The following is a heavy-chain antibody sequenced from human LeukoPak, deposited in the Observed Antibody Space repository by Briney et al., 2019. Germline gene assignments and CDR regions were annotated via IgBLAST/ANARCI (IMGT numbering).Heavy chain of an antibody. J-gene: IGHJ4*02. Sequence: GGSLRLSCVASGFTFEESGFTWVRHVPGKGLEWVSGINWNGATKAYADSVRGRFTISRDNARASVYLQMDNLRADDTAFYFRARGIGTPVLDFFDEWGEGTLVTV. D-gene: IGHD1-26*01. V-gene: IGHV3-20*04. CDR3: ARGIGTPVLDFFDE. CDR1: GFTFEESG. CDR2: INWNGATK.